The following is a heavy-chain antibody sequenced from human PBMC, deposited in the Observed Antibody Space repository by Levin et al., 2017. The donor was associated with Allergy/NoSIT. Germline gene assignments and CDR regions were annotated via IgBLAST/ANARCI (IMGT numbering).Heavy chain of an antibody. CDR1: GGSFSGYY. D-gene: IGHD2-15*01. Sequence: SETLSLTCAVYGGSFSGYYWSWIRQPPGKGLEWIGEINHSGSTNYNPSLKSRVTISVDTSKNQFSLKLSSVTAADTAVYYCARSGVAFDYWGQGTLVTVSS. CDR3: ARSGVAFDY. J-gene: IGHJ4*02. V-gene: IGHV4-34*01. CDR2: INHSGST.